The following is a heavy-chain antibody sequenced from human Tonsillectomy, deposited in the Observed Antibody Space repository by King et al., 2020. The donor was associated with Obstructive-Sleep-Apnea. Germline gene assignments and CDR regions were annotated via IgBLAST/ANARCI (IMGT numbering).Heavy chain of an antibody. J-gene: IGHJ5*02. D-gene: IGHD3-10*01. CDR2: VRSKPYGETT. V-gene: IGHV3-49*03. CDR1: GFTFRDYA. CDR3: SRDGSYGSGTLTNWFDP. Sequence: VQLVESGGGLVQPGRSLRLSCIGSGFTFRDYAISWFRQAPGKGLEWVGFVRSKPYGETTDYAASVKGRFVISRDDSKSIAYLQMDSLKTEDTALYFCSRDGSYGSGTLTNWFDPWGQGTLATVS.